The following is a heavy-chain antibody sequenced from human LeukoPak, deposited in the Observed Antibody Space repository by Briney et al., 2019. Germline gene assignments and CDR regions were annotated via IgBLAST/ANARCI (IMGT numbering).Heavy chain of an antibody. D-gene: IGHD2-15*01. V-gene: IGHV1-18*01. CDR3: ARVRSDCSGGSCPRLGYYYYGMDV. J-gene: IGHJ6*02. CDR2: ISSYNGNT. CDR1: GYTFTSYC. Sequence: ASVNVSCKASGYTFTSYCISWVRQPPRQGLEWMGWISSYNGNTNYTQKLQGRVTMTTDTSTSTGYMELRSLRSDDTAVYYCARVRSDCSGGSCPRLGYYYYGMDVWGQGTTVTVSS.